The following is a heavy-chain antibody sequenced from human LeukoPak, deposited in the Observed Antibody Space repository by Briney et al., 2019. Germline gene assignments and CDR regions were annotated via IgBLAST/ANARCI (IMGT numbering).Heavy chain of an antibody. CDR3: ARPEGVDTAMVVY. CDR1: GYSFTTHW. CDR2: IYPGDSDT. Sequence: GESRKISCKGSGYSFTTHWIGWVRQMPGKGLEWMGIIYPGDSDTRYSPSFQGQVTISADKSISTAYLQWSSLKASDTAMYYCARPEGVDTAMVVYWGQGTLVTVSS. J-gene: IGHJ4*02. V-gene: IGHV5-51*01. D-gene: IGHD5-18*01.